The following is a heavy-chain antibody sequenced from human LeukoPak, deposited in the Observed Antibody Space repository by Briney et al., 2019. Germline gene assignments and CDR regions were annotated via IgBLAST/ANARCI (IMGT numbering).Heavy chain of an antibody. Sequence: GGSLRLSCAASGFTFSSNWMHWVRQAPGKGLVWVSRINEDGSTTNYADSVKGRFTISRDNAKNTLYLQMNSLRAEDTAVYYCVRDLGGRSGHWGQGTLVTVSS. CDR3: VRDLGGRSGH. V-gene: IGHV3-74*01. CDR2: INEDGSTT. D-gene: IGHD1-26*01. J-gene: IGHJ4*02. CDR1: GFTFSSNW.